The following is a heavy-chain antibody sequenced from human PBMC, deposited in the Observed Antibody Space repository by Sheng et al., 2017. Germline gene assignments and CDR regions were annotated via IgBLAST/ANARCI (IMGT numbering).Heavy chain of an antibody. J-gene: IGHJ4*02. Sequence: QVQLQEPGPGLVKPSQTLSLTCTVSGDSINSGSYFWSWIRQPAGRGLEWIGRIYSSGNTDYNPSLKSRVTISIDTPKNQFSLKLSSVTAADTALYYCARDGGLSYCGGDCYPLIWGQGILVTVSS. V-gene: IGHV4-61*02. D-gene: IGHD2-21*01. CDR2: IYSSGNT. CDR3: ARDGGLSYCGGDCYPLI. CDR1: GDSINSGSYF.